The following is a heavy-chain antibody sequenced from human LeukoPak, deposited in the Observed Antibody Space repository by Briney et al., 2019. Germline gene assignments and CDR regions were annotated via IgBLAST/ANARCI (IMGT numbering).Heavy chain of an antibody. Sequence: SETLSLTCTVSGGSISSSSYYWGWLRQPPGKGLEWIGSIYYSGSTYYNPSLKSRVTISVDTSKNQFSLKLSSVTAADTAVYYCARHDGSSWYYFDYWGQGTLVTVSS. CDR1: GGSISSSSYY. CDR3: ARHDGSSWYYFDY. D-gene: IGHD6-13*01. J-gene: IGHJ4*02. V-gene: IGHV4-39*01. CDR2: IYYSGST.